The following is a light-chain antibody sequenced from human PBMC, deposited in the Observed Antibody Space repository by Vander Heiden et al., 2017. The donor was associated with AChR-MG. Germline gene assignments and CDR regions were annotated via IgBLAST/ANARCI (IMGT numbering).Light chain of an antibody. CDR1: RLGEKF. J-gene: IGLJ1*01. Sequence: SYELTQPPSVSVSPGQTASISCSGDRLGEKFSSWYQQKPGQSPVLLIYQDNKRPSGIPERFSGSNSGNTVTLTISGIQPMDEADYYCQSWDSSTVVFGPGTKV. CDR2: QDN. V-gene: IGLV3-1*01. CDR3: QSWDSSTVV.